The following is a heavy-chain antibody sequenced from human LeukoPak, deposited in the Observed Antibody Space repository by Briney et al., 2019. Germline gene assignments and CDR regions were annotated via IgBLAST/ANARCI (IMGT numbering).Heavy chain of an antibody. CDR3: AKDGTNRYGDYRRFPFDY. CDR1: GFTFSSYG. V-gene: IGHV3-30*02. CDR2: IRYDGSNK. J-gene: IGHJ4*02. Sequence: GGSLRLSCAASGFTFSSYGMHWVRQAPGKGLEWVAFIRYDGSNKYYADSVRGRFTISRDNSKNTLYLQMNSLRAEDTAVYYCAKDGTNRYGDYRRFPFDYWGQGTLVTVSS. D-gene: IGHD4-17*01.